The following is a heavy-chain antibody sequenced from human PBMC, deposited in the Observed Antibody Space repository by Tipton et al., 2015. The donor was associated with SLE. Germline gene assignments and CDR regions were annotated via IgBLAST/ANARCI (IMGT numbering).Heavy chain of an antibody. Sequence: TLSLTCAVYGGSFSGYYWSWIRQPPGKGLEWIGEINHSGSTNYNPSLKSRVTISVDTSKNQFSLKLSSVTAADTAVYYCARGVNYDFWSGLFVPTYFDYWGQGTLVTVSS. CDR3: ARGVNYDFWSGLFVPTYFDY. CDR2: INHSGST. J-gene: IGHJ4*02. D-gene: IGHD3-3*01. V-gene: IGHV4-34*01. CDR1: GGSFSGYY.